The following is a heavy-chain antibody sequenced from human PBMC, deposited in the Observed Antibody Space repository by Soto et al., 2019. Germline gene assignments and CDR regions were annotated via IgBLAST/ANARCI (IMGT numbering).Heavy chain of an antibody. J-gene: IGHJ4*02. D-gene: IGHD5-18*01. CDR2: ISYSGST. CDR3: ARDSYNFDD. V-gene: IGHV4-59*01. CDR1: GGSIRRYY. Sequence: SETLSLTCTVSGGSIRRYYWSSIRQPPGKGLEWIGSISYSGSTDYNHSLKSRVIMSVDTSKNQFSLKLRSVTAADTAVDYCARDSYNFDDWGQGILVTVSS.